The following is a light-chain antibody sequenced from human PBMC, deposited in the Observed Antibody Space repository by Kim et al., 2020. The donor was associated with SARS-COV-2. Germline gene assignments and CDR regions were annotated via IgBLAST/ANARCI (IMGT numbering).Light chain of an antibody. V-gene: IGLV1-44*01. CDR3: AAWDGSLNVWV. CDR2: GDG. J-gene: IGLJ3*02. Sequence: QSVLTQPPSASGTPGQRVTISCSGSKSNVGNNPVNWYQQFPGTVPKLLIYGDGQRPSGVFDRFSGSKSGTSASLAIGGLHSEDEADYYCAAWDGSLNVWVFGGGTKLTVL. CDR1: KSNVGNNP.